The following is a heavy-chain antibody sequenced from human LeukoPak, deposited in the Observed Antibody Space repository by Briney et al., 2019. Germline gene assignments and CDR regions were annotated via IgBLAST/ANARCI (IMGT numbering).Heavy chain of an antibody. CDR2: MNPNSGNT. Sequence: GASVKVSCKASGYTFTSYDINWVRQATGQGLEWMGWMNPNSGNTGYAQKFQGRVTMTRNTSISTAYMELSSLRSDDTAVYYCARGGYCSGGSCYSKARAHWGQGTLVTVSS. CDR1: GYTFTSYD. CDR3: ARGGYCSGGSCYSKARAH. J-gene: IGHJ4*02. V-gene: IGHV1-8*01. D-gene: IGHD2-15*01.